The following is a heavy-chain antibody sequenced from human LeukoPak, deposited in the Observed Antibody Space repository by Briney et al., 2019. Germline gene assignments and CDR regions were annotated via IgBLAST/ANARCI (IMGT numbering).Heavy chain of an antibody. Sequence: GGSLRLSCAASGFSFSTYWMVWVRQAPGRGLEWVANINQDGSEKNYVDSVKGRFTISRDNAKNSLYLQMNSLRAEDTAVYYCAGEWWPRNWGQGTLVTVAS. CDR2: INQDGSEK. J-gene: IGHJ4*02. V-gene: IGHV3-7*03. D-gene: IGHD2-15*01. CDR1: GFSFSTYW. CDR3: AGEWWPRN.